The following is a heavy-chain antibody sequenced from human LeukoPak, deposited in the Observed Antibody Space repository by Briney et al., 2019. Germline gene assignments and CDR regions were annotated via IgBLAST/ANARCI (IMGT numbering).Heavy chain of an antibody. V-gene: IGHV1-69*13. CDR3: ARQYCSSTSCPKDP. CDR1: GGTFSSYA. CDR2: IIPIFGIA. D-gene: IGHD2-2*01. Sequence: SVKVSCKASGGTFSSYAISWVRQAPGQGLEWMGGIIPIFGIANYAQKFQGRVTITADESTSTAYMELSSLRSEDTAVYYCARQYCSSTSCPKDPWGQGTLVTVSS. J-gene: IGHJ5*02.